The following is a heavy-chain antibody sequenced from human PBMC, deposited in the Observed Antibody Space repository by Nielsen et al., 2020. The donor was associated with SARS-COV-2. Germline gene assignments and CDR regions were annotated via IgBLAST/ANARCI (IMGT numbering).Heavy chain of an antibody. V-gene: IGHV5-10-1*01. J-gene: IGHJ4*02. D-gene: IGHD3-3*01. Sequence: GESLKISCKGSGYSFTSYWISWVRQMPGKGLEWMGRIDPSDSCTNYSPSFQGHVTISADKSISTAYLQWSSLKASDTAMYYCARYYDFWSGYSPNFDYWGQGTLVTVSS. CDR3: ARYYDFWSGYSPNFDY. CDR2: IDPSDSCT. CDR1: GYSFTSYW.